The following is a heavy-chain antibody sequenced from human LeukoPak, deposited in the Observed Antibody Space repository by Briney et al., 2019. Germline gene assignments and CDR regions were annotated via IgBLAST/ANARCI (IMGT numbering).Heavy chain of an antibody. Sequence: GGSLRLSCAASGFTFNGYWMSWVRQAPGKGLEWVANIKEDGSAQYYVGSVKGRFTISRDNAKNSLNLQMNSLRAEDTAVYCATSSNAPGNHWGQGTLVTVSS. D-gene: IGHD2-2*01. CDR3: ATSSNAPGNH. CDR1: GFTFNGYW. CDR2: IKEDGSAQ. V-gene: IGHV3-7*01. J-gene: IGHJ5*02.